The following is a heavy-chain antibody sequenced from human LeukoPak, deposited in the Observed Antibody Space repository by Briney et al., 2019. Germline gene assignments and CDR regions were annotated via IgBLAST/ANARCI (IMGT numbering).Heavy chain of an antibody. CDR2: IYYSGST. CDR3: ARAGRLGELYYFDY. Sequence: SETLSLTCTVSGGSISSSSYYWGWIRQPPGKGLEWIGSIYYSGSTYYNPSLKSRVTISVDTSKNQFSLKLSSVTAADTAVYYCARAGRLGELYYFDYWGQGTLVTVSS. CDR1: GGSISSSSYY. J-gene: IGHJ4*02. V-gene: IGHV4-39*07. D-gene: IGHD3-16*01.